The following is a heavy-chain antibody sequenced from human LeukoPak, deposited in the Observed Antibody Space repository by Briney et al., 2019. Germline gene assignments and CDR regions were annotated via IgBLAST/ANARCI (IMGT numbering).Heavy chain of an antibody. CDR1: GFTFSSYA. V-gene: IGHV3-23*01. J-gene: IGHJ5*02. CDR2: INGRGDNT. Sequence: QPGGSLRLSCAPSGFTFSSYAMHWVRQAPGKGLEWVSAINGRGDNTYYADSVKGRFTISRDNSKSTLFLQMNSLRAEDTAMYYCAKDRVSPGFNLFDPWGQGTLVTVSS. D-gene: IGHD2/OR15-2a*01. CDR3: AKDRVSPGFNLFDP.